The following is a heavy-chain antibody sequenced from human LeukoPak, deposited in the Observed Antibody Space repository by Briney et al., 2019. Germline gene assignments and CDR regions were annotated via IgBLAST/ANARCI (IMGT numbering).Heavy chain of an antibody. Sequence: GGSLRLSCAASGFSFSNYWMSWVRQAPGRGLEWVADIKQDGSEIYYVDSVRGRFTISRDNAKNSLYLQMNSLRAEDTAVYYCARPSLNTGSYFDYWGQGILVSVSS. J-gene: IGHJ4*02. D-gene: IGHD1-26*01. CDR2: IKQDGSEI. V-gene: IGHV3-7*01. CDR1: GFSFSNYW. CDR3: ARPSLNTGSYFDY.